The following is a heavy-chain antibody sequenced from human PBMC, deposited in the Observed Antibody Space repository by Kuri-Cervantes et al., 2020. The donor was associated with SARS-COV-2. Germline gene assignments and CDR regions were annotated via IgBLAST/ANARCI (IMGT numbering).Heavy chain of an antibody. CDR3: VRDGDHWNFDY. V-gene: IGHV3-74*03. CDR2: LNSDGSIT. Sequence: GWSLRLSCAASGFTFSSFWMHWVRQAPGKGLVWVSGLNSDGSITKYADSVKGRFTISRDNAKNMLFLQMNSLRAEDTAVYYCVRDGDHWNFDYWGQGTLVTVSS. D-gene: IGHD1-1*01. J-gene: IGHJ4*02. CDR1: GFTFSSFW.